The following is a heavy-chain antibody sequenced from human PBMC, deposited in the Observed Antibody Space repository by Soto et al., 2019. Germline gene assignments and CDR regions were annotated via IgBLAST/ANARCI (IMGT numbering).Heavy chain of an antibody. Sequence: GGSLRLSFAASGFTFSSYSMNWVRQAPGKGLEWVSSISSSSSYIYYADSVKGRFTISRDNAKNSLYLQMNSLRGEDTAVYYCAGQLVGATSKGDNWFDPWGQGTLVTVSS. J-gene: IGHJ5*02. CDR1: GFTFSSYS. D-gene: IGHD1-26*01. CDR3: AGQLVGATSKGDNWFDP. CDR2: ISSSSSYI. V-gene: IGHV3-21*01.